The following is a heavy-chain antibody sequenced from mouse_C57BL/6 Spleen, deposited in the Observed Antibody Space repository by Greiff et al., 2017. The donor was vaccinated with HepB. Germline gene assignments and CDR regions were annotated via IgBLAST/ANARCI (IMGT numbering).Heavy chain of an antibody. CDR3: ARWSGSSYNYAMDY. J-gene: IGHJ4*01. D-gene: IGHD1-1*01. CDR2: IYPRSGNT. Sequence: QVQLQQSGAELARPGASVKLSCKASGYTFTSYGISWVKQRTVQGLEWIGEIYPRSGNTYSNEKFKGKATLTADKSSSTAYMELRSLTSEDSAVYFCARWSGSSYNYAMDYWGQGTSVTVSS. V-gene: IGHV1-81*01. CDR1: GYTFTSYG.